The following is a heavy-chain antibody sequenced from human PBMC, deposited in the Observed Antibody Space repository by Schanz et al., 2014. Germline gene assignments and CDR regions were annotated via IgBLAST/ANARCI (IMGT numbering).Heavy chain of an antibody. Sequence: EVQLVESGGGLIQSGGSLRLSCAASDFSVSNYYMNWVRQAPGKRLEWVSVIYTNDDTSYADPVKGRFTISRDNSKNSVYLQMNTLRADASAVYYCARAPHYCSRISCYSAYFDYWGQGPLVTVSS. D-gene: IGHD2-2*01. CDR2: IYTNDDT. CDR1: DFSVSNYY. V-gene: IGHV3-53*01. J-gene: IGHJ4*02. CDR3: ARAPHYCSRISCYSAYFDY.